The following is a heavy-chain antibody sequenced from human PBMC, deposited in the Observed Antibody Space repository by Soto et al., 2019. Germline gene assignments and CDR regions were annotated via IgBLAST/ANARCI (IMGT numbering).Heavy chain of an antibody. CDR3: ASSDYSNSPFDY. Sequence: SVKVSCKASGGTFSSYAISWVRQAPGQGLEWMGGIIPIFGTANCAQKFQGRVTITADESTSTAYMELSSLRSEDTAVYYCASSDYSNSPFDYWGQGTLVTVSS. CDR1: GGTFSSYA. J-gene: IGHJ4*02. CDR2: IIPIFGTA. D-gene: IGHD4-4*01. V-gene: IGHV1-69*13.